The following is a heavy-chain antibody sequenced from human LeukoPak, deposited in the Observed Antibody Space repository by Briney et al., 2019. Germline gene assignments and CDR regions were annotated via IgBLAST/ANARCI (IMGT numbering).Heavy chain of an antibody. CDR1: GGSISSGDYY. CDR3: ARVRMGYSYGVPDDAFHI. Sequence: SQTLSLTCTVSGGSISSGDYYWSWIRQPPGKGLEWIGYIYYSGSTYYNPSLKSRVTISVDTSKNQFSLKLSSVTAADTAVYYCARVRMGYSYGVPDDAFHIWGQGTMVTVSS. CDR2: IYYSGST. D-gene: IGHD5-18*01. J-gene: IGHJ3*02. V-gene: IGHV4-30-4*01.